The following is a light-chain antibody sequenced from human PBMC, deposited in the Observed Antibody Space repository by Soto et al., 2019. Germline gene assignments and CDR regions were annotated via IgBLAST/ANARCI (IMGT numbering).Light chain of an antibody. CDR2: DAS. CDR1: QSVNKY. CDR3: QQRSNWPFG. J-gene: IGKJ5*01. Sequence: EIVLTQSPATLSLSPGERATLSCRASQSVNKYLAWYQQKPGQPPRLLIYDASNRATGIPARFSGSGSGTDFTLTISSLEAEDFATYYCQQRSNWPFGFGQGTRLETK. V-gene: IGKV3-11*01.